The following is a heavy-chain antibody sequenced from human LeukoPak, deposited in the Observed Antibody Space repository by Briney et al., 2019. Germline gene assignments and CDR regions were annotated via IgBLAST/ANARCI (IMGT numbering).Heavy chain of an antibody. V-gene: IGHV3-30*18. CDR2: ISYDGSNK. CDR1: GFTFSSYG. D-gene: IGHD6-13*01. CDR3: AKAREALAAAGTAY. Sequence: GGSLRLSCAASGFTFSSYGMHWVRQAPGKGLEWVAVISYDGSNKYYADSVKGRFTISRDNSKNTLYLQMNSLRAEDTAVYYCAKAREALAAAGTAYWGQGTLVTVSS. J-gene: IGHJ4*02.